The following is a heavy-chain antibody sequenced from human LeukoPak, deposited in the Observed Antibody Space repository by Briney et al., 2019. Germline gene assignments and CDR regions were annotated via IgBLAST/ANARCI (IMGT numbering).Heavy chain of an antibody. CDR3: AKDGGRSNDAPFDY. CDR1: GFTFSGYA. V-gene: IGHV3-23*01. CDR2: ISGRASST. D-gene: IGHD1-26*01. Sequence: GGSLRLSCAASGFTFSGYAMTWVRQAPGKGLEWVSTISGRASSTYYADSVKGRFTISRDNYRNTLYLQMNSLRAEDMAVYYCAKDGGRSNDAPFDYWGQGTLVTVSS. J-gene: IGHJ4*02.